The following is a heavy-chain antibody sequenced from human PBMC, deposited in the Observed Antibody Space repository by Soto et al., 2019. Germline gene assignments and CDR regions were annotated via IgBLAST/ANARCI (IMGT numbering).Heavy chain of an antibody. CDR3: ARVNVDIVATTGFDDAFDI. J-gene: IGHJ3*02. Sequence: ASVKVSCKASGYTFTVYYMHCVRQSPLQWLEWMGWINPNSGGTNYAQKFQGRVTMTRDTSISTAYMELSRLRSDDTAVYYCARVNVDIVATTGFDDAFDIWGQGTMVTVSS. V-gene: IGHV1-2*02. D-gene: IGHD5-12*01. CDR2: INPNSGGT. CDR1: GYTFTVYY.